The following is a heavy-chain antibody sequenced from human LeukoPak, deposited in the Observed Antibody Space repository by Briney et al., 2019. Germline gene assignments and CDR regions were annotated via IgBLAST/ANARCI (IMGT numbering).Heavy chain of an antibody. CDR3: ARDPSSGYYTFDY. Sequence: GGSLRLSCAASGFTFSNYWMHWVRHAPGTGLVWVSRINIDGTTTKYADSVEGRFTISRDNAKNTVYLQMNSLRAEDTAVYYCARDPSSGYYTFDYWGQGTLVTVSS. D-gene: IGHD3-22*01. CDR1: GFTFSNYW. J-gene: IGHJ4*02. V-gene: IGHV3-74*01. CDR2: INIDGTTT.